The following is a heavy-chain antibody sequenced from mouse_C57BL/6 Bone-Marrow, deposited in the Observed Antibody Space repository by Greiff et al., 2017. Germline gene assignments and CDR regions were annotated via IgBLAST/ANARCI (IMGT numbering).Heavy chain of an antibody. J-gene: IGHJ4*01. D-gene: IGHD2-4*01. Sequence: VQLKESGAELMKPGASVKLSCKATGYTFTGYWIAWVKQRPGHGLEWIGVINPNYGTTSYNQKFKGKATLTVDQSSSTAYMQLNSLTSEDSAVYYCARGYDYDYAMDYWGQGTSVTVSS. CDR2: INPNYGTT. CDR1: GYTFTGYW. V-gene: IGHV1-39*01. CDR3: ARGYDYDYAMDY.